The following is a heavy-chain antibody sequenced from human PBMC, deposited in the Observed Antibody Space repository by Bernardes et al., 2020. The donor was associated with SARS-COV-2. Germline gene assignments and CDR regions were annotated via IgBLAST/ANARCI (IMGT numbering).Heavy chain of an antibody. CDR1: GGSITGTNFY. CDR2: ISYSGTT. CDR3: ARTTYDYHYWAEP. J-gene: IGHJ5*02. D-gene: IGHD5-12*01. Sequence: SETLSLTCTVSGGSITGTNFYWGWIRQPPGKGLEWIGSISYSGTTSYNPSLKSRVTISADTSKNQFSLELSSVTAADMAVYHCARTTYDYHYWAEPWGQGILVTVSS. V-gene: IGHV4-39*01.